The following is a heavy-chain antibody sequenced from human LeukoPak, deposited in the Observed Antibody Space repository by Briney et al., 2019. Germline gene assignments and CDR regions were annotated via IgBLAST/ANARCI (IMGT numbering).Heavy chain of an antibody. Sequence: TGGSLSLSCAASGFTFSNYWMHWVRQVPGKGLVWVARINSVGSSTSYAESVEGRFTISRDNAKNTLYLQMNSLRAEDTAVYYCARLPDGGDAYFEYWGQRTLLTVSS. V-gene: IGHV3-74*01. J-gene: IGHJ4*02. D-gene: IGHD3-16*01. CDR2: INSVGSST. CDR1: GFTFSNYW. CDR3: ARLPDGGDAYFEY.